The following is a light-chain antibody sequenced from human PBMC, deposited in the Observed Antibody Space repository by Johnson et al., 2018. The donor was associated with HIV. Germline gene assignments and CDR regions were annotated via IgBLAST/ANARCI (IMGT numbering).Light chain of an antibody. CDR1: SSNIGKNY. CDR3: GTWDSSLSAGEV. V-gene: IGLV1-51*02. J-gene: IGLJ1*01. Sequence: QSVLTQPPSVSAAPGQMVSISCSGSSSNIGKNYVSWYQQFPGTAPKLLIHENNKRPSGIPDRFSGSKSGPPATLGITGLQTGDAADYYCGTWDSSLSAGEVFGTGTKVTVL. CDR2: ENN.